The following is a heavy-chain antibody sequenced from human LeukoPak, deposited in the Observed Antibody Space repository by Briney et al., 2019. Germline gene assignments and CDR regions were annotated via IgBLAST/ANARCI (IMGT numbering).Heavy chain of an antibody. CDR1: GFTFSSYA. CDR3: ARGWSGGNPGFDY. Sequence: PGRSLRLSCAASGFTFSSYAMHWVRQAPGKGLKWVAVISYDGSNKYYADSVKGRFTISRDNSKNTLYLQMNSLRAEDTAVYYCARGWSGGNPGFDYWGQGTLVTVSS. J-gene: IGHJ4*02. CDR2: ISYDGSNK. D-gene: IGHD4-23*01. V-gene: IGHV3-30-3*01.